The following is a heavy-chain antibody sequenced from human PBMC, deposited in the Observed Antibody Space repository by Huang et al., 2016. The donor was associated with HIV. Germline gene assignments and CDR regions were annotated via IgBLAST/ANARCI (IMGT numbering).Heavy chain of an antibody. CDR1: GYTFTTHD. J-gene: IGHJ6*03. CDR3: ARASRPHDFWSDYYTYSYYMDV. V-gene: IGHV1-8*03. CDR2: MNPDNGNT. Sequence: QVQLVQSGTDVKKPGASVKVSCKASGYTFTTHDINWVRQATVQGLEWMGWMNPDNGNTGFGQRFQGRVTLTRNISIDTAYMELRGLTSADTAVYYCARASRPHDFWSDYYTYSYYMDVWGKGTPVIVS. D-gene: IGHD3-3*01.